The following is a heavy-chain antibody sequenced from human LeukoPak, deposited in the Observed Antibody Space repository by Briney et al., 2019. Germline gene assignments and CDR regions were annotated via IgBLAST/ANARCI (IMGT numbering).Heavy chain of an antibody. CDR1: GGSISGYY. CDR3: ARGTNSWVNGWFDP. V-gene: IGHV4-4*07. J-gene: IGHJ5*02. Sequence: SETLSLTCTVAGGSISGYYWGWIRQPAGKELEWIGRIFSSGSTAYNPSLKSRVTISLDTSKNIFSLNLGSVTAADTAFYYCARGTNSWVNGWFDPWGRGTLVTVSS. CDR2: IFSSGST. D-gene: IGHD6-13*01.